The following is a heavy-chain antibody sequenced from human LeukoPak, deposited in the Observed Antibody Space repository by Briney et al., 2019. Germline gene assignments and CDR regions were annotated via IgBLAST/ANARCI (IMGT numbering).Heavy chain of an antibody. CDR3: ARKQNRVRGVSDFDY. D-gene: IGHD3-10*01. Sequence: GGSLRLSCTASGFAFRHHNMNWVRQPPGKGLEWVASISSSSNYIYYSDSVKGRFTISRDNAKNSLFLQMNGLRAEDTAVYYCARKQNRVRGVSDFDYWGQGTLVTVSS. CDR1: GFAFRHHN. CDR2: ISSSSNYI. V-gene: IGHV3-21*01. J-gene: IGHJ4*02.